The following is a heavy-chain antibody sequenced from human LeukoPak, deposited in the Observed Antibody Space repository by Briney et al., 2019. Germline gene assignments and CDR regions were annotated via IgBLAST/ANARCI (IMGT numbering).Heavy chain of an antibody. CDR2: INTNTGNP. CDR3: ARRRGIAVAGIIDY. J-gene: IGHJ4*02. CDR1: GYTFTGYY. Sequence: ASVKVSCKASGYTFTGYYMHWVRQAPGQGLEWMGWINTNTGNPTYAQGFTGRFVFSLDTSVSTAYLQISSLKAEDTAVYYCARRRGIAVAGIIDYWGQGTLVTVSS. D-gene: IGHD6-19*01. V-gene: IGHV7-4-1*02.